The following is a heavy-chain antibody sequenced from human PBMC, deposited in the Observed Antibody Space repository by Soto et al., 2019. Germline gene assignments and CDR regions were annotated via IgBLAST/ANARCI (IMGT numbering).Heavy chain of an antibody. CDR3: ARGEQYSGRIFDY. CDR1: GDSVSSNTAG. Sequence: QVQLQQSGPGLVKPSQTLLLTCDISGDSVSSNTAGWNWVRQSPSRDLEWLGRTYYRSKWYYDYALSVRSRITINPDTSKNQYSLQLNSVTPEDTAVYYCARGEQYSGRIFDYWGQGTLVTVSS. CDR2: TYYRSKWYY. J-gene: IGHJ4*01. D-gene: IGHD1-26*01. V-gene: IGHV6-1*01.